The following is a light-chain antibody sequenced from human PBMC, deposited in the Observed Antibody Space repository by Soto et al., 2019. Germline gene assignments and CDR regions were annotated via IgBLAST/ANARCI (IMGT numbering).Light chain of an antibody. V-gene: IGLV2-11*01. CDR2: DVT. CDR1: SSDVGGYSY. Sequence: QSALTQPRSVSGSPGQSVTISCTGTSSDVGGYSYVSWYQQHPGQAPKLMIYDVTKRPSGVPDRFSGSKSGNTASLTISGLQAEDEADYYCCSYASSYTFYVFGTGTKVTVL. CDR3: CSYASSYTFYV. J-gene: IGLJ1*01.